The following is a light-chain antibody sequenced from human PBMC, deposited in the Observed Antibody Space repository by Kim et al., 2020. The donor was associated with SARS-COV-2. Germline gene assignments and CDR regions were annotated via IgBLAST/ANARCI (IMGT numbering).Light chain of an antibody. CDR2: DTF. V-gene: IGKV3-11*01. Sequence: LSFSPAEESDLSCSASESVTGYLACYRKKPGQAPRLLIYDTFNSAVGLPDRFSGSGSGTVLSLTISSLEPEDFAVYYCQQRIEWPTFGGGTKLEIK. CDR3: QQRIEWPT. CDR1: ESVTGY. J-gene: IGKJ4*01.